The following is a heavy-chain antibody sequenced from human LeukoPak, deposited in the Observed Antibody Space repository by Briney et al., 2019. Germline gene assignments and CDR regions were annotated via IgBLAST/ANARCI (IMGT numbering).Heavy chain of an antibody. V-gene: IGHV4-4*07. CDR3: ARDKDIVVVPAAIGRNWFDP. Sequence: SETLSLTCTVSGGSISSYYWSWIRQPAGKGLEWIGRIYTSGSTNYNPSLKSRVTMSVDTSKNRFSLKLSSVTAADTAVYYCARDKDIVVVPAAIGRNWFDPWGQGTLVIVSS. CDR2: IYTSGST. CDR1: GGSISSYY. J-gene: IGHJ5*02. D-gene: IGHD2-2*02.